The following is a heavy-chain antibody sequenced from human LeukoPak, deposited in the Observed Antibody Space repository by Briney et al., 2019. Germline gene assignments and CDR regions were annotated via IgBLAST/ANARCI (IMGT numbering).Heavy chain of an antibody. CDR1: GFTFSRYT. Sequence: GGSLRLSCAASGFTFSRYTMNWVRQAPGKGLEWVSSISSSSSYIYYTDSVKGRFTISRNNAKNSLYLQMNSLRAEDTAVYYCARVHGDYRIDYWGQGTLVTVSS. CDR2: ISSSSSYI. D-gene: IGHD4-17*01. J-gene: IGHJ4*02. V-gene: IGHV3-21*06. CDR3: ARVHGDYRIDY.